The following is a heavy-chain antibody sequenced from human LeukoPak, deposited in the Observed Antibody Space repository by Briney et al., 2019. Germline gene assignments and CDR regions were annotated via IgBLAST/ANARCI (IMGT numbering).Heavy chain of an antibody. CDR3: ARDQTTVTSWHAFDI. J-gene: IGHJ3*02. Sequence: GGSLRLSCAASGLAVSSNYMGWVRQAPGKGLEWVSIIYVGGATNYGDSVKGRFTISRDDSENTLYLQMNSLKSDDTGIYFCARDQTTVTSWHAFDIWGQGRMVTVSS. D-gene: IGHD4-17*01. CDR2: IYVGGAT. V-gene: IGHV3-66*02. CDR1: GLAVSSNY.